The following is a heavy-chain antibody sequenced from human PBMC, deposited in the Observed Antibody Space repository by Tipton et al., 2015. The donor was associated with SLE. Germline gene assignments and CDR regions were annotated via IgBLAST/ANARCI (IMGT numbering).Heavy chain of an antibody. V-gene: IGHV4-34*01. J-gene: IGHJ4*02. CDR2: TNESGIT. CDR1: GGSFSGYY. D-gene: IGHD3-9*01. Sequence: TLSLTCAVYGGSFSGYYWSWFRQPPGKGLEWIGETNESGITHYNSSLKSRITISVDTSKNQFSLKLNSVTAADTALYYCARGRRPTIRYFDGPKGAFFDSWGQGNLVTVSS. CDR3: ARGRRPTIRYFDGPKGAFFDS.